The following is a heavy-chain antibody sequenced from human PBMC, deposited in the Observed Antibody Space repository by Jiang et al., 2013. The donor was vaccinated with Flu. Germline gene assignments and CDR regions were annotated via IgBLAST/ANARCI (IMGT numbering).Heavy chain of an antibody. Sequence: VSGGSISSYYWSWIRQPPGRDWSGLGVSIPVGAPTTTPPLKSRVTMSVDTSKNQFSLKLSSVTAADTAVYYCARANYDYVWGSYRYNGGYFDYWGQGTPGHRLL. CDR2: SIPVGAP. CDR1: GGSISSYY. D-gene: IGHD3-16*02. J-gene: IGHJ4*02. CDR3: ARANYDYVWGSYRYNGGYFDY. V-gene: IGHV4-4*07.